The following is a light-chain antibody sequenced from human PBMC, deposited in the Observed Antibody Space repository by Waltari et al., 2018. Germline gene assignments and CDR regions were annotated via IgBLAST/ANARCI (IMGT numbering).Light chain of an antibody. CDR2: GTS. Sequence: EIVMTQSPATLSVSPGEGATLSCRASQSDSSSLAWYQQKPGQAPRLLIYGTSTRATGIPARFSGSGSGTEFSLTISSLQSEDFAVYYCQQYNNWPPGTFGQGTKVEIK. CDR1: QSDSSS. CDR3: QQYNNWPPGT. J-gene: IGKJ1*01. V-gene: IGKV3-15*01.